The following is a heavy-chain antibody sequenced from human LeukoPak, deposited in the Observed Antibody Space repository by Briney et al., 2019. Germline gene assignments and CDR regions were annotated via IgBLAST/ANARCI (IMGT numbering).Heavy chain of an antibody. Sequence: SETLSLTCTVSGGSISGYYWSWIRQPPGKGLQFIGYIHYTGSTNYNPSLKSRVTMSVDTSKNQFSLKLSSVTAADTAVYYCARDYSSSFRFDPWGQGTLVTVSS. CDR1: GGSISGYY. CDR2: IHYTGST. CDR3: ARDYSSSFRFDP. D-gene: IGHD6-6*01. V-gene: IGHV4-59*12. J-gene: IGHJ5*02.